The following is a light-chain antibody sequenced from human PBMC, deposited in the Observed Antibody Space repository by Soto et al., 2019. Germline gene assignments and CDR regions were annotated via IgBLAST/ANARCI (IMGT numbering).Light chain of an antibody. J-gene: IGKJ5*01. CDR3: QQRSNWIT. CDR1: QSLSSY. Sequence: EIVLTQSPGTLSLSPGERATLSCRASQSLSSYLAWYQQKPGQAPRLLIYDASNRATGIPARFSGSGSGTDFTLTISSLEPEDFAVYYCQQRSNWITFGQGTRLEIK. CDR2: DAS. V-gene: IGKV3-11*01.